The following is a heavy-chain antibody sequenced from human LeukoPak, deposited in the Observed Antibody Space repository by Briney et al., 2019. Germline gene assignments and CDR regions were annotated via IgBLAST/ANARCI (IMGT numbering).Heavy chain of an antibody. Sequence: GGSLRLSCAASGFIFSSYAMHWVRQAPGKGLEWVAVISYDGTNTDYADSVKGRFTISRDNSKDALYLQMNSLRAEDTAVYYCARCRDYDFWSGSAVDYWGQGTLVTVSS. D-gene: IGHD3-3*01. CDR3: ARCRDYDFWSGSAVDY. CDR1: GFIFSSYA. V-gene: IGHV3-30-3*01. CDR2: ISYDGTNT. J-gene: IGHJ4*02.